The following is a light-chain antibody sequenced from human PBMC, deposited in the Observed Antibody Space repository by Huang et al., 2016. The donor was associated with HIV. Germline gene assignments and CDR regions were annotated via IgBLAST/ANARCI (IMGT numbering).Light chain of an antibody. CDR3: QQYNYWPLLT. CDR2: DAS. J-gene: IGKJ4*01. CDR1: HSIGTN. V-gene: IGKV3-15*01. Sequence: EVVLTQSPATLSVSPGEGATLSCRASHSIGTNLAWYQQKPGQAPRLLIYDASTRATGFSARFSGSGSGTEFSLAIGSLQSADSAVYYSQQYNYWPLLTFGGGTKLEIK.